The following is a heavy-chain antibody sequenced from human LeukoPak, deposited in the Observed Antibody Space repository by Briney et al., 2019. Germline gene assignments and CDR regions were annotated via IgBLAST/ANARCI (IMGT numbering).Heavy chain of an antibody. Sequence: PSETLSLTCIVSGGSISSSSYYWGWIRQPPGKGLEWIGSIYYSGSTYYNPSLKSRVTISVDTSKNQFSLKLSSVTAADTAVYYCARRGYYYDSSGYFYAFDIWGQGTMVTVSS. J-gene: IGHJ3*02. CDR2: IYYSGST. V-gene: IGHV4-39*01. CDR3: ARRGYYYDSSGYFYAFDI. CDR1: GGSISSSSYY. D-gene: IGHD3-22*01.